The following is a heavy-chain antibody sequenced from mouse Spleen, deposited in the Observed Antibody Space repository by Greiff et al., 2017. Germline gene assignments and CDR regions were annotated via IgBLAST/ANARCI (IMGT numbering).Heavy chain of an antibody. J-gene: IGHJ4*01. CDR3: ARKRDYYSNAYAMDY. D-gene: IGHD2-5*01. Sequence: QVQLKESGPELVKPGASVKISCKASGYAFSSSWMNWVKQRPGKGLEWIGRIYPGDGDTNYNGKFKGKATLTADKSSSTAYMQLSSLTSEDSAVYFCARKRDYYSNAYAMDYWGQGTSVTVSS. CDR2: IYPGDGDT. CDR1: GYAFSSSW. V-gene: IGHV1-82*01.